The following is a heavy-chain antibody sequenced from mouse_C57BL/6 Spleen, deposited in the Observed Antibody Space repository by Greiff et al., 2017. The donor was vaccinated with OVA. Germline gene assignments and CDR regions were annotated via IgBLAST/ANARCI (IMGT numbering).Heavy chain of an antibody. J-gene: IGHJ1*03. CDR1: GFTFSSYT. Sequence: EVKLVESGGGLFNPLWSLKLSCAASGFTFSSYTISFFLHTPYNILYFFATISGGGGNTYYPDSVKGRFTISRDNAKNTLYLQMSSLRSEDTALYYCARLGITTGYFDVWGTGTTVTVSS. CDR2: ISGGGGNT. D-gene: IGHD1-1*01. CDR3: ARLGITTGYFDV. V-gene: IGHV5-9*01.